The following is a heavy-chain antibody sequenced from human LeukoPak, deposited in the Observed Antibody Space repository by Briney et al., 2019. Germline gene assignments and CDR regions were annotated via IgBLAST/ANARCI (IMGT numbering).Heavy chain of an antibody. V-gene: IGHV3-23*01. CDR3: AKCGGGSCYYFDF. J-gene: IGHJ4*02. CDR2: ISGPGAST. D-gene: IGHD2-15*01. Sequence: GGSLRLSCAASGFPFTIYAMSWVRQAPGKGLEWVSSISGPGASTYYIDSVKGRFTISRDNSKNTLYLQMTSLRAEDTAIYYCAKCGGGSCYYFDFWGQGTLVTVSS. CDR1: GFPFTIYA.